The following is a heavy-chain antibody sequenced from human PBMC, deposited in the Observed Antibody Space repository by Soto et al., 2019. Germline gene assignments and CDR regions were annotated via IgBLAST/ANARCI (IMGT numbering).Heavy chain of an antibody. CDR1: GYTFTGYY. Sequence: GASVKVSCKASGYTFTGYYMHWVRQAPGQGLEWMGWINPNSGGTNYAQKFQGWVTMTRDTSISTAYMELSRLRSDDTAVYYCARGYPVSPVYYYYMDVWGKGTTVTVSS. D-gene: IGHD2-15*01. CDR2: INPNSGGT. V-gene: IGHV1-2*04. CDR3: ARGYPVSPVYYYYMDV. J-gene: IGHJ6*03.